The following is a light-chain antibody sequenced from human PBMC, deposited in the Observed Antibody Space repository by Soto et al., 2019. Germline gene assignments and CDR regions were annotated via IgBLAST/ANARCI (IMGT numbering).Light chain of an antibody. V-gene: IGKV1-8*01. CDR3: QQYYSYPLT. J-gene: IGKJ4*01. CDR1: QGISSY. CDR2: AAS. Sequence: IQMPQSPSSLSASSGDRVTITCRASQGISSYLAWYQQKPGKAPKLLIYAASTLQSGVPSRFSGSGSGTDFTLTISCLQSEDFATYYCQQYYSYPLTFGGGTKVDIK.